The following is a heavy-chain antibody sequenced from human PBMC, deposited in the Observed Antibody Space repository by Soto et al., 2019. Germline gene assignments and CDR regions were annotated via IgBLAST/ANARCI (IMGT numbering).Heavy chain of an antibody. J-gene: IGHJ4*02. CDR2: MQPRTGRT. D-gene: IGHD6-19*01. V-gene: IGHV1-8*01. Sequence: ASVKVSCKASGYSFTSLDINWVRQTAGQGLEGMGWMQPRTGRTGYAQKFQGRVTMTRDTSINTAYMELTTLTSYDTAFSSCERGASAGVEYWGQGTLVTVSS. CDR1: GYSFTSLD. CDR3: ERGASAGVEY.